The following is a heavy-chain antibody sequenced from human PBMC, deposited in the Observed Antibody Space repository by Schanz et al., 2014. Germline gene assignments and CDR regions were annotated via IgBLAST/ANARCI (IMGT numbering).Heavy chain of an antibody. D-gene: IGHD1-1*01. CDR1: GITFSSHS. Sequence: EVQLVQSGGGLVQPGGSLRLSCAASGITFSSHSFNWVRQAPGKGLEWISYITYNGGTIYYADSVKGRFTISRDDAKNSLFLQMNSLRPEDTAVYYCARGRVLESWGQGTLXTVSS. J-gene: IGHJ5*02. V-gene: IGHV3-48*04. CDR3: ARGRVLES. CDR2: ITYNGGTI.